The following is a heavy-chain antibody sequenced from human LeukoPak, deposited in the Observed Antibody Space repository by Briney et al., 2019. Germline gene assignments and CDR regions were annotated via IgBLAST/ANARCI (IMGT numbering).Heavy chain of an antibody. Sequence: GRSLRLSCAASGFTFDDYDMHWVRQAPGKGLEWVSGISWNSGSIGYADSVKGRFTISRDNAKNSLYLQMNSLRAEDTALYYCAKDIYYYYGMDVWGQGTTVTV. CDR1: GFTFDDYD. V-gene: IGHV3-9*01. CDR3: AKDIYYYYGMDV. CDR2: ISWNSGSI. J-gene: IGHJ6*02.